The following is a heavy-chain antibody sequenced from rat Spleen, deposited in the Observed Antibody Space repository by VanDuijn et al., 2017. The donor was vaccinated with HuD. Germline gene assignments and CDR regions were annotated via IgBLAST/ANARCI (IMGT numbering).Heavy chain of an antibody. V-gene: IGHV5-29*01. CDR1: GFTFSDYG. J-gene: IGHJ2*01. Sequence: EVQLVESGGGLVQPGRSLKLSCAASGFTFSDYGMAWVRQAPTKGLEWVATISSDGSTTYYRDSVKGRFTISRDNTKRTLFLQMDSLRSDDTATYYCVRHGYTRYYFDYWGQGVMVTVSS. CDR2: ISSDGSTT. CDR3: VRHGYTRYYFDY. D-gene: IGHD1-9*01.